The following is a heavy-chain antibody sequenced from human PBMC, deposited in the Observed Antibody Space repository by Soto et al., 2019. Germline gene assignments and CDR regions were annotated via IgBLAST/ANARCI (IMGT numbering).Heavy chain of an antibody. J-gene: IGHJ5*02. D-gene: IGHD2-2*01. V-gene: IGHV3-30*18. CDR1: GFTFSSYG. CDR2: ISYDGSNK. CDR3: AKDLRRYCSSTSCYGFDP. Sequence: GGSLRLSCAASGFTFSSYGMHWVRQAPGKGLEWVAVISYDGSNKYYADSVKGRFTISRDNSKNTLYLQMNSLRAEDTAVYYCAKDLRRYCSSTSCYGFDPWGQGTLVTVSS.